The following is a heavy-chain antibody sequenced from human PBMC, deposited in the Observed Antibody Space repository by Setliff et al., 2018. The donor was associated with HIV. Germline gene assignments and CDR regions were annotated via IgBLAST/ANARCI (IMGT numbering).Heavy chain of an antibody. D-gene: IGHD4-17*01. V-gene: IGHV1-3*01. J-gene: IGHJ4*02. CDR2: IHAGSGDT. CDR3: AAFFVTPLMTQDF. CDR1: GYTFTNNV. Sequence: ASVKVSCKASGYTFTNNVIHWVRQAPGQRLEWMGWIHAGSGDTQYSQKFQGRVTITRDTSASTVYMELSSLRSEDTAVYYCAAFFVTPLMTQDFWGQGTLVTVSS.